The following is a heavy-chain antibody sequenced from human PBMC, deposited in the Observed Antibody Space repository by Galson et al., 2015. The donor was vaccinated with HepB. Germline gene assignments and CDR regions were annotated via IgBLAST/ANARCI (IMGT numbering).Heavy chain of an antibody. V-gene: IGHV1-46*01. J-gene: IGHJ6*02. CDR3: ATGYCTGDICYSVGMDV. CDR2: VNPSGGTT. Sequence: SVKVSCKASGYTLARYYIHWVRQAPGRGLEWMGMVNPSGGTTSNAQKFQDRVTMTRDTSTSTVYMELSSLRSEDTAVYYCATGYCTGDICYSVGMDVWGQGTTVTVSS. D-gene: IGHD2-15*01. CDR1: GYTLARYY.